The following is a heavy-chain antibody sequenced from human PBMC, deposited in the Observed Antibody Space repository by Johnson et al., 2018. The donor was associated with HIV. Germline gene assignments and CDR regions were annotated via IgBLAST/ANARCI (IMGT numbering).Heavy chain of an antibody. J-gene: IGHJ3*02. CDR2: ISYDGSKK. Sequence: VQLLESGGGVVQPGRSLRLSCAASGFTFNVYALHWVRQAPGKGLEWVAVISYDGSKKDYADSVKGRFTISRDNSKNTLFLQMNSLRAEDTAVYYCAKDETPMKRAFDIWGQGTMVTVSS. CDR1: GFTFNVYA. CDR3: AKDETPMKRAFDI. V-gene: IGHV3-30-3*01.